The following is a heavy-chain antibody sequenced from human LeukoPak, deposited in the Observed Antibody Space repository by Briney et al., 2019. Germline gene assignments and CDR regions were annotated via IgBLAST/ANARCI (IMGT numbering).Heavy chain of an antibody. D-gene: IGHD3/OR15-3a*01. CDR3: ARDSVDFAFDY. CDR1: GFTFSSYW. V-gene: IGHV3-7*01. CDR2: IKQDGSEK. J-gene: IGHJ4*02. Sequence: GGSLRLSCAASGFTFSSYWMSWVRQAPGKGLEWLANIKQDGSEKYYVDSVKGRFTISRDNAKNSLYLQMNSLRAEDTAVYYCARDSVDFAFDYWGQGTLVTVSS.